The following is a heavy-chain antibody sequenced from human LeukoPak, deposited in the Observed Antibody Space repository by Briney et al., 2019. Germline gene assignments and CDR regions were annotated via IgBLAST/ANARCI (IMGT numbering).Heavy chain of an antibody. J-gene: IGHJ4*02. CDR1: GFIFSNYG. CDR2: IQYNGTTK. CDR3: AKDIRRGYNFGYDQFAY. Sequence: AGGSLRLSCAASGFIFSNYGVHWVRQAPGKGLEWVAFIQYNGTTKDYADSVKGRFTISRDNSKNTVSLQMNSLTAEDTALYYCAKDIRRGYNFGYDQFAYWGQGTLVTVSS. V-gene: IGHV3-30*02. D-gene: IGHD5-18*01.